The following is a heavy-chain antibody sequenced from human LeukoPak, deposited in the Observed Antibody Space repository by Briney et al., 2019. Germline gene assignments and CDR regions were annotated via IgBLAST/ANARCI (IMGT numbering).Heavy chain of an antibody. J-gene: IGHJ4*02. CDR1: RFTFGDYA. CDR3: ARDAAHFDY. D-gene: IGHD6-6*01. Sequence: GRSLRLSCTVSRFTFGDYAMSWVRQAPGKGLEWVGFIRSKAYGGTTEYAASLKGRFTISRDDSKSIAYLQMNSLRAEDTAVYYCARDAAHFDYWGQGTLVTVSS. CDR2: IRSKAYGGTT. V-gene: IGHV3-49*04.